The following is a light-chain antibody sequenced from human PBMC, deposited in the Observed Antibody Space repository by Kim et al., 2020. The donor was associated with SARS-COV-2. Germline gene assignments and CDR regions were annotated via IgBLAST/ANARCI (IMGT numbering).Light chain of an antibody. CDR2: DVS. Sequence: SPGPSVTISSTGTNSDVGDYNYVSWYQHHPGTAPKVMIYDVSKRPSGVPDRFSGSKSGNTASLTISGLQAEDEADYYCCSYADTYVFGTGTKVTVL. CDR3: CSYADTYV. V-gene: IGLV2-11*01. J-gene: IGLJ1*01. CDR1: NSDVGDYNY.